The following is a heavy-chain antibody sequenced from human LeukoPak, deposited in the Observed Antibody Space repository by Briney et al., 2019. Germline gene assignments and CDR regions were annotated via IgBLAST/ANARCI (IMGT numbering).Heavy chain of an antibody. CDR1: GFTFSSYG. D-gene: IGHD3-22*01. V-gene: IGHV3-30*18. Sequence: GGSLSLSCAASGFTFSSYGMHWVRQAPGKGLEWVAVISYDGSNKYYADSVKGRFTISRDNSKNTLYLQMNSPRAEDTAVYYCAKDYDSSGRRVFDYWGQGTRVTVSS. J-gene: IGHJ4*02. CDR2: ISYDGSNK. CDR3: AKDYDSSGRRVFDY.